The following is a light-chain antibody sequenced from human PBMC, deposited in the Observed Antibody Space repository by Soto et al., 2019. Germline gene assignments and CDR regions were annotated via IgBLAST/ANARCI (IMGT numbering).Light chain of an antibody. CDR2: DAS. CDR3: QQYGDLPWT. J-gene: IGKJ1*01. Sequence: EIVLTQSPATLSLSPGERATLSCRASQSVSSYLAWYQQKPGQAPRLLIYDASNRATGIPARFSGSGSGTDFTLTISSLEPEDFAVYFCQQYGDLPWTFGQGTKVEN. V-gene: IGKV3-11*01. CDR1: QSVSSY.